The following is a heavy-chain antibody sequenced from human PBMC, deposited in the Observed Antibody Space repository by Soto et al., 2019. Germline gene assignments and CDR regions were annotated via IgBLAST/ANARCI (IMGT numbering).Heavy chain of an antibody. CDR2: INPSGGST. D-gene: IGHD3-10*01. Sequence: QVQLVQSGAEVKKPGASVKVSCKASGYTFTSYYMHWVRQAPGQGLEWMGIINPSGGSTSYAQKFQGRVTMTRDTSTSTVYRELSSLRSEDTAVYYCARGTMVRGGGGVGYYYYYMDVWGKGTTVTVSS. V-gene: IGHV1-46*03. J-gene: IGHJ6*03. CDR3: ARGTMVRGGGGVGYYYYYMDV. CDR1: GYTFTSYY.